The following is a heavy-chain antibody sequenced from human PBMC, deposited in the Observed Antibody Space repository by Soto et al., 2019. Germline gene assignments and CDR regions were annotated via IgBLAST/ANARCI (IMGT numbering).Heavy chain of an antibody. CDR1: GFTFSSYG. J-gene: IGHJ6*02. V-gene: IGHV3-33*01. D-gene: IGHD2-2*01. CDR2: IWYDGSNK. Sequence: EGSLRLSCAASGFTFSSYGLHWVRQAPGKGLEWVAVIWYDGSNKYYADSVKGRFTISRDNSKNTLYLQMNSLRAEDTAVYYCARDGQSCSRTSCSSDFDYGMDVWGQGTTVTVS. CDR3: ARDGQSCSRTSCSSDFDYGMDV.